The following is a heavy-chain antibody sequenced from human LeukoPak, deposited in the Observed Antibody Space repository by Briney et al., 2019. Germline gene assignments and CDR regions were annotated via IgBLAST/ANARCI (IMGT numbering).Heavy chain of an antibody. D-gene: IGHD6-6*01. J-gene: IGHJ5*02. CDR3: ARDGIAARPTNWFDP. Sequence: GRSLRLSCAASGFTFSSYCMSWVRQAPGKGLEWVANIKQDGSEKYYVDSAKGRFTISRDNAKNSLYLQMNSLRAEDTAVYYCARDGIAARPTNWFDPWGQGTLVTVSS. V-gene: IGHV3-7*01. CDR2: IKQDGSEK. CDR1: GFTFSSYC.